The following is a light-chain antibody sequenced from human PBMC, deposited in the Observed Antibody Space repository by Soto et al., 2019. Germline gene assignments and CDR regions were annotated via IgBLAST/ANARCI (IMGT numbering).Light chain of an antibody. CDR3: MQPLQSWT. Sequence: DIVMAQSPLSLPVTPGEPASISCRSSQSLLHSNGYNYLDWYLQKPGQSPQLLIYLGSNRASGAPDRFSGSGSGTDFTLKISRLEAEDVGVYYCMQPLQSWTFGQGTKVDIK. CDR1: QSLLHSNGYNY. V-gene: IGKV2-28*01. CDR2: LGS. J-gene: IGKJ1*01.